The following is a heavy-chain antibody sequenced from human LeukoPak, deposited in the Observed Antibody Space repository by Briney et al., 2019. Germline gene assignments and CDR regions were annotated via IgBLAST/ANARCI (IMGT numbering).Heavy chain of an antibody. CDR3: ARAGSDCSGGSCYRTPSYDY. D-gene: IGHD2-15*01. CDR2: IIPIFGTA. V-gene: IGHV1-69*01. Sequence: ASVKVSCKASGGTFSSYAISWVRQAPGQGLEWMGGIIPIFGTADYAQKFQGRVTITADESTSTAYMELSSLRSEDTAVYYCARAGSDCSGGSCYRTPSYDYWGQGTLVTVSS. CDR1: GGTFSSYA. J-gene: IGHJ4*02.